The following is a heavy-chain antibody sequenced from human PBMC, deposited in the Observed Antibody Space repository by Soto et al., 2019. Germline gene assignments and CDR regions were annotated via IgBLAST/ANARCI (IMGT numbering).Heavy chain of an antibody. D-gene: IGHD6-13*01. CDR2: IRSKTDGGTT. CDR1: GMTISNAW. J-gene: IGHJ3*02. CDR3: TTTRPGTNVFDK. Sequence: EVQLVESGGGLVEPGGSLRLSCTASGMTISNAWMNWVRQAPGKGLEWVGRIRSKTDGGTTEYVAPVKGRFSFSREDSKNTLYLQMSGLQTEDTAVYHRTTTRPGTNVFDKWGQGTMVTVSS. V-gene: IGHV3-15*01.